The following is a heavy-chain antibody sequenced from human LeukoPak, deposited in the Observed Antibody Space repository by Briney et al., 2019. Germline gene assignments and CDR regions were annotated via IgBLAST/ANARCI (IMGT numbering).Heavy chain of an antibody. CDR2: INPNSGGT. CDR3: ARSYRIAVAGEDAFDI. CDR1: GYTFTGYY. D-gene: IGHD6-19*01. J-gene: IGHJ3*02. Sequence: GASVKVSCKASGYTFTGYYMHWVRQAPGQGLEWMGWINPNSGGTNYAQKFQGWVTMTRDTSISTAYMELSRLRSDDMAVYYCARSYRIAVAGEDAFDIWGQGTMVTVSS. V-gene: IGHV1-2*04.